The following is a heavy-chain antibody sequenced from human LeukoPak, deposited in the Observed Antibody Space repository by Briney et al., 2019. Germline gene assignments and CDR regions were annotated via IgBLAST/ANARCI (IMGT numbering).Heavy chain of an antibody. D-gene: IGHD5-18*01. J-gene: IGHJ4*02. CDR1: GYTFTDCY. V-gene: IGHV1-2*02. CDR2: INPNTGGT. Sequence: GASVKVSCKASGYTFTDCYIHWVRQAPGQGLEWMAWINPNTGGTNFAQKFQGRVTMTKDTSISTAYMELSRLRSDDTAVYYCAKDGDGHSYGLFDYWGQGTLVTVSS. CDR3: AKDGDGHSYGLFDY.